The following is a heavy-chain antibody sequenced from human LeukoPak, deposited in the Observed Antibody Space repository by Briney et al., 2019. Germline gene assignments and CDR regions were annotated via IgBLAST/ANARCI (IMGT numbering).Heavy chain of an antibody. CDR2: IYTSGST. CDR3: ARRGIDGDYGHYFDY. CDR1: GGSISSYY. J-gene: IGHJ4*02. D-gene: IGHD4-17*01. V-gene: IGHV4-4*09. Sequence: SETLSLTCTVSGGSISSYYWSWIRQPPGKGLEWIGYIYTSGSTNYNPSLKSRVTISVDTSKNQFSLKLSSVTAADTAVYYCARRGIDGDYGHYFDYWGQGTLVTVSS.